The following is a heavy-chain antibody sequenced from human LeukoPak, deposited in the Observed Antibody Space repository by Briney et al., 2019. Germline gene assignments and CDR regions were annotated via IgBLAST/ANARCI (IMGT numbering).Heavy chain of an antibody. Sequence: GESLKISCKGSGYSFTSYWIGCVRPIRGKGLEWMGILYPGDSDTRYSPSFQGQVTISADKSISTAYLQWSSLKASDTAMYYCVRAYCGGDCYSILVPGYFDYWGQGTLVTVSS. J-gene: IGHJ4*02. D-gene: IGHD2-21*02. CDR1: GYSFTSYW. V-gene: IGHV5-51*01. CDR3: VRAYCGGDCYSILVPGYFDY. CDR2: LYPGDSDT.